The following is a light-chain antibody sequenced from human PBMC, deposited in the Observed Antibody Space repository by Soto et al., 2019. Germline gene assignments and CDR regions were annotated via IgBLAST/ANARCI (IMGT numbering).Light chain of an antibody. Sequence: IQFTQSPSSLSASVGDRVTITFRASQGISSYLAWYQQKPGKAPKLLIYAASTLQSGVPSRFSGSGSGTDFTLTTSSLQPEDVATYYCQKYNSAPRTFGQGTKVDI. CDR1: QGISSY. V-gene: IGKV1-27*01. J-gene: IGKJ1*01. CDR2: AAS. CDR3: QKYNSAPRT.